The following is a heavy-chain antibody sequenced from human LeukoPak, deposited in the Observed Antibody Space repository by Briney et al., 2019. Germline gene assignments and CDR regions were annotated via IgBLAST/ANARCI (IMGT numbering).Heavy chain of an antibody. Sequence: PGGSLRLSCAASGFTFSRYALHWVRQAPGKGLEYVSAISGNGGTTYYANSVKGRFTISRDNSKNTLYLQMGSLRAEDMGVYYCARPWIPVIGPRLPCDRWGQGTLVTVSS. J-gene: IGHJ5*02. D-gene: IGHD2-21*01. CDR2: ISGNGGTT. V-gene: IGHV3-64*01. CDR1: GFTFSRYA. CDR3: ARPWIPVIGPRLPCDR.